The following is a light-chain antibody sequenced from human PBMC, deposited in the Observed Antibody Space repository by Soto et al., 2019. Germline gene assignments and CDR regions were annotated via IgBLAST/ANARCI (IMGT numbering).Light chain of an antibody. J-gene: IGLJ3*02. V-gene: IGLV2-23*02. CDR1: YNL. CDR2: EVN. Sequence: QSALTQPDSVSGSPGQSITISCTGTYNLVSWYQQHPGKAPKLMIFEVNKRPSGVSHRFSCSKSGNTASLTISALQAEDEADYFCCSYAGNTRVFGGGTKLTVL. CDR3: CSYAGNTRV.